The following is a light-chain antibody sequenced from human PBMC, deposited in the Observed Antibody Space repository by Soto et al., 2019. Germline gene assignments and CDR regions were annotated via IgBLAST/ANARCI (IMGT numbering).Light chain of an antibody. CDR3: SSYTSSSTLYV. J-gene: IGLJ1*01. CDR2: EVS. Sequence: QFALTQPASVSGSPGQSITISCTGTSSDVGGYNYVSWYQQHPGKAPKLMIFEVSSRPSGVSYRFSGSKSGNTASLTISGLQAEDEADYYCSSYTSSSTLYVFGSGTKVTVL. CDR1: SSDVGGYNY. V-gene: IGLV2-14*01.